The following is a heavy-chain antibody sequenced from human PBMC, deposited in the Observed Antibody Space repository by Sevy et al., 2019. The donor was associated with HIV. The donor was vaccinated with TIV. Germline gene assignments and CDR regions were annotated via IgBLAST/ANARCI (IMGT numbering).Heavy chain of an antibody. CDR2: IQSKPDGGTT. V-gene: IGHV3-15*01. CDR1: GCTFTYAW. D-gene: IGHD2-8*02. J-gene: IGHJ6*02. CDR3: ITDPIILLLVTDGMDV. Sequence: GGSLRLSCAASGCTFTYAWMSWVRQAPGKGLEWVGRIQSKPDGGTTDYAAPVKGRFTISRDDSKNTLYLQMNSLKTEDTAVYYCITDPIILLLVTDGMDVWSQGTTVTVSS.